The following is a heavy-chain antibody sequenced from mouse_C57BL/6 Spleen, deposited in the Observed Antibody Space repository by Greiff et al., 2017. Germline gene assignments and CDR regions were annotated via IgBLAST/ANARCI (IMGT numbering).Heavy chain of an antibody. V-gene: IGHV5-17*01. D-gene: IGHD2-3*01. J-gene: IGHJ4*01. CDR3: ARRSYDGYYVDY. CDR2: ISSGSSTI. Sequence: EVMLVESGGGLVKPGGSLKLSCAASGFTFSDYGMHWVRQAPEKGLEWVAYISSGSSTIYYADTVKGRFTFSRDNAKNTLFLQMTSPRSEDTAMYYCARRSYDGYYVDYWGKGTTVTVSS. CDR1: GFTFSDYG.